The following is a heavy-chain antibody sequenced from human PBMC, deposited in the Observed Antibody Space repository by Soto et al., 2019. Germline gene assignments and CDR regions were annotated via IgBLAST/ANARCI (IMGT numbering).Heavy chain of an antibody. D-gene: IGHD4-17*01. J-gene: IGHJ3*02. CDR1: GGSISSSSYY. V-gene: IGHV4-39*01. Sequence: QLQLQESGPGLVKPSETLSLTCTVSGGSISSSSYYWGWIRQPPGKGLEWIGSIYYSGSTYYNPSLKSRVTISVDTSKNQFSLKLSSVTATDTAVYYCAKPTTGAGAFDIWGQGTMVTVSS. CDR3: AKPTTGAGAFDI. CDR2: IYYSGST.